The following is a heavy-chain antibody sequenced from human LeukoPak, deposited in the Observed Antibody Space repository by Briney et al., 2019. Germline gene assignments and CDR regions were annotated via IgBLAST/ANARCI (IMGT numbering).Heavy chain of an antibody. D-gene: IGHD6-25*01. CDR1: GFTFTDYS. Sequence: GGSLRLSCAASGFTFTDYSMTWVRQAPGKGLEWVASISTVSTYTFFSDSVKGRFIISRDNAKNTLYLQMSSLSAEDTAVYFCARDGSGFYYYYYMDVWGRGTTVTVSS. CDR3: ARDGSGFYYYYYMDV. CDR2: ISTVSTYT. V-gene: IGHV3-21*01. J-gene: IGHJ6*03.